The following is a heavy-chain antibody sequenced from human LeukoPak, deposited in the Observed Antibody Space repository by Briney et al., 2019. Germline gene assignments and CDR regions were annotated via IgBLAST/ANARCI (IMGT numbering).Heavy chain of an antibody. D-gene: IGHD4-17*01. CDR3: ARDGTVTTALFDY. V-gene: IGHV1-69*04. CDR2: IIPILGIA. Sequence: SVKVSCKASGGTFSSYAISWVRQAPGQGLEWMGRIIPILGIANYAQKFQGRVTITADKSTSTAYMELSSLRSEDTAVYYCARDGTVTTALFDYWGQGTLVTVSS. J-gene: IGHJ4*02. CDR1: GGTFSSYA.